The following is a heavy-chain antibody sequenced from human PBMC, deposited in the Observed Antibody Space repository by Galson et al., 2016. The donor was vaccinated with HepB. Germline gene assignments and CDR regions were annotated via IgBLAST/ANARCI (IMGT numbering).Heavy chain of an antibody. CDR3: ARRRQGDYSFAH. V-gene: IGHV1-2*02. Sequence: SVKVSCKASGYTFTGYYIHWVRQAPGQGLEWMGWINPNSGGTDCAQKFQARVTLTRDTSISTAYMELNRLRSDDTAVYYCARRRQGDYSFAHWGQGTLVTVSS. J-gene: IGHJ4*02. CDR1: GYTFTGYY. D-gene: IGHD4-11*01. CDR2: INPNSGGT.